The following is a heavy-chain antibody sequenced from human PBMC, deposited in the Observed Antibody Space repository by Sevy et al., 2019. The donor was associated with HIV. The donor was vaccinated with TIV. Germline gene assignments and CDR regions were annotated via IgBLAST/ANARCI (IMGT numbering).Heavy chain of an antibody. Sequence: ASVKVSCKASGYTFTSYAMHWVRQAPGQRLEWMGWINAGNGNTKYSQKFQGRVTITRDTSASTAYMELSSLRSEDTAVYYCAREGHDSGDYVWFDPWGQGTLVTVSS. D-gene: IGHD4-17*01. J-gene: IGHJ5*02. V-gene: IGHV1-3*01. CDR1: GYTFTSYA. CDR2: INAGNGNT. CDR3: AREGHDSGDYVWFDP.